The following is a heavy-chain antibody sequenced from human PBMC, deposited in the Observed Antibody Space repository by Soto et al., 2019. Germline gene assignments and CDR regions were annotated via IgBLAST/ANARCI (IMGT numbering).Heavy chain of an antibody. CDR3: ARAHYGDYGYGMDV. Sequence: SETLSLTCTFSVGYIRSSTYYWGWIRQPPGKGLEWIGSIYYSGSTHNTPSLKSRVTMSVDTYTNQFSLKLNSVTAADTAVYYCARAHYGDYGYGMDVWGQGTTVTVSS. J-gene: IGHJ6*02. V-gene: IGHV4-39*01. D-gene: IGHD4-17*01. CDR2: IYYSGST. CDR1: VGYIRSSTYY.